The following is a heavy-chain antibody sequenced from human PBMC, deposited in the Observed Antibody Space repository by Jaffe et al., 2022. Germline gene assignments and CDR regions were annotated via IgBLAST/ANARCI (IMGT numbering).Heavy chain of an antibody. Sequence: QVQLQESGPGLVKPSQTLSLTCTVSGGSISSGSYYWSWIRQPAGKGLEWIGRIYTSGSTNYNPSLKSRVTISVDTSKNQFSLKLSSVTAADTAVYYCARGTDSSGYDGVDDWFDPWGQGTLVTVSS. CDR3: ARGTDSSGYDGVDDWFDP. CDR1: GGSISSGSYY. D-gene: IGHD3-22*01. CDR2: IYTSGST. V-gene: IGHV4-61*02. J-gene: IGHJ5*02.